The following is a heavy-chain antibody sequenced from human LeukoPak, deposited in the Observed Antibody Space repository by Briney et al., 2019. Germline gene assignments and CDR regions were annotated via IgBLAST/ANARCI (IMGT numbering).Heavy chain of an antibody. CDR1: GYTFTSYD. CDR2: INPGNGGA. D-gene: IGHD5-12*01. V-gene: IGHV1-2*02. J-gene: IGHJ4*02. CDR3: ARDPSSGYDSSFDY. Sequence: ASVKVSCKASGYTFTSYDINWVRQAPGQGLEWMGWINPGNGGANYAQKFQGRVTTTRDTSISTAYMELSRLRSDDTAMYYCARDPSSGYDSSFDYWGQGTLVTVSS.